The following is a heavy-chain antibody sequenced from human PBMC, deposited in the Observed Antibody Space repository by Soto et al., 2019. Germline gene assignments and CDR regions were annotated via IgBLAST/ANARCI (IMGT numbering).Heavy chain of an antibody. CDR3: ARGLTYYDFWRVWLDP. CDR2: IYYSGST. Sequence: LSLTCTVSGGSISSYYWSWIRQPPGKGLEWIGYIYYSGSTNYNPSLKSRVTISVDTSKNQFSLKLSSVTAADTAVYYCARGLTYYDFWRVWLDPWGQGTLVTVSS. D-gene: IGHD3-3*01. J-gene: IGHJ5*02. V-gene: IGHV4-59*01. CDR1: GGSISSYY.